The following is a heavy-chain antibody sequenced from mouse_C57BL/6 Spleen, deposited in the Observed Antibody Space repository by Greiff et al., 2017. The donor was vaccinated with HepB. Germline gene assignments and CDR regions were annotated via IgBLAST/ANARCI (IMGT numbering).Heavy chain of an antibody. CDR2: IDPENGDT. D-gene: IGHD3-2*02. J-gene: IGHJ4*01. Sequence: EVQLQQSGAELVRPGASVKLSCTASGFNIKDDYMHWVKQRPEQGLEWIGWIDPENGDTEYASKFQGKATITADTSSNTAYLQLSSLTSEDTAVYYCTTQLKPYAMDYWGQGTSVTVAS. CDR3: TTQLKPYAMDY. V-gene: IGHV14-4*01. CDR1: GFNIKDDY.